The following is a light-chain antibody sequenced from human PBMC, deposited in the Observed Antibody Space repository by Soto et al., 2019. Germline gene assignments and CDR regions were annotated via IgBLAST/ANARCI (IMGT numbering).Light chain of an antibody. CDR3: SSYTSSRAYV. CDR1: SSDVGNYKY. J-gene: IGLJ1*01. Sequence: QSALTQPASVSGSPGQSITISCTGTSSDVGNYKYVSWYQQHPGKAPKLMIYEVSNRPSGVSNRFSGSKSGNTASLTISGLQAEDEADYYCSSYTSSRAYVFGIGTKVTVL. V-gene: IGLV2-14*01. CDR2: EVS.